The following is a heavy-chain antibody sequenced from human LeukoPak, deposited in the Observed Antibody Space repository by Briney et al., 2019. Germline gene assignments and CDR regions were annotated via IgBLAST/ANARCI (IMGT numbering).Heavy chain of an antibody. Sequence: GSVKVSFTGSRYTFTGYYIHWVRQAPRQGGEWMGRINSHSGGTNYAHNFQGRATMHRETSIHTASMYGCGLRSDDTAGYSSVASILVVAAMDAFDMWGQGTRVTVSS. V-gene: IGHV1-2*06. CDR2: INSHSGGT. J-gene: IGHJ3*02. D-gene: IGHD2-15*01. CDR1: RYTFTGYY. CDR3: VASILVVAAMDAFDM.